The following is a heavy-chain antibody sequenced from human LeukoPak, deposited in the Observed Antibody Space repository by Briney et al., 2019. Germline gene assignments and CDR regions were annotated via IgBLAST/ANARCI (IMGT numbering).Heavy chain of an antibody. CDR3: AKCASGRSSFFDY. Sequence: GGSLRLSCAASGFTFSTYAMSWVRRAPGKGLEWVSGISGSGDSTHYADSVKGRFTISRDNSKNTLYLQMNSLRAEDTAVYYCAKCASGRSSFFDYWGQGALVTVSS. CDR2: ISGSGDST. CDR1: GFTFSTYA. D-gene: IGHD6-6*01. J-gene: IGHJ4*02. V-gene: IGHV3-23*01.